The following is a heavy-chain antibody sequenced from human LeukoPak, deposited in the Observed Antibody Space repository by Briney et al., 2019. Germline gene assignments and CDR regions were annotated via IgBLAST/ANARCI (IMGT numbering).Heavy chain of an antibody. J-gene: IGHJ4*02. CDR1: GFGLISYG. Sequence: GGSLRLSCAASGFGLISYGMRWVRQAPGKGLEWVGVISDDGRSKDYADSVKGRFTISRDNSKDTLYLQMNSLRDEDTAVYYCAKRPSDYGDYVSYFDYWGQGTLVTVSS. D-gene: IGHD4-17*01. V-gene: IGHV3-30*18. CDR3: AKRPSDYGDYVSYFDY. CDR2: ISDDGRSK.